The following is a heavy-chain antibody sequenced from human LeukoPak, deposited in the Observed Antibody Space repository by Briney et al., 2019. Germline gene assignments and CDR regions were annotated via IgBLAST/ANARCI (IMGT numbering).Heavy chain of an antibody. J-gene: IGHJ4*02. CDR1: GYTFTSYY. V-gene: IGHV1-46*01. Sequence: ASVKVSCKASGYTFTSYYMHWVRQAPGQGLEWMGIINPSGGSTSYAQKFQGRVTMTRDMSTSTVYMELSRLRSDDTAVYYCAREQEQWSFDYWGQGTLVTVSS. CDR3: AREQEQWSFDY. CDR2: INPSGGST. D-gene: IGHD6-19*01.